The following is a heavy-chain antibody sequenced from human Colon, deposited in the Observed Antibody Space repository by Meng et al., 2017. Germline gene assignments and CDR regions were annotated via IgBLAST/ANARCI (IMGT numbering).Heavy chain of an antibody. Sequence: RAAPGLIFSSYAMHWLRPAPGKWLESVSSISSSSSYLHYADSVKGRFTISRDNAKNSLYLQMNSLRAEDKAVYYCARVGVEMATIRGLLIDYWGQGTLVTVSS. J-gene: IGHJ4*02. CDR2: ISSSSSYL. V-gene: IGHV3-21*01. CDR1: GLIFSSYA. D-gene: IGHD5-24*01. CDR3: ARVGVEMATIRGLLIDY.